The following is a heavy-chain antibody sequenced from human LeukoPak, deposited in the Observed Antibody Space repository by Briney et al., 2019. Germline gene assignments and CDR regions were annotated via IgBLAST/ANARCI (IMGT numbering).Heavy chain of an antibody. D-gene: IGHD2-2*01. CDR1: GGTLSSYA. Sequence: GASVKVSCKASGGTLSSYAISWVRQAPGQGLEWMGGIIPIFGTANYAQKFQGRVTITADESTSTAYMELSSLRSEDTAVYYCARGVVPAAIHFDYWGQGTLVTVSS. CDR3: ARGVVPAAIHFDY. CDR2: IIPIFGTA. J-gene: IGHJ4*02. V-gene: IGHV1-69*01.